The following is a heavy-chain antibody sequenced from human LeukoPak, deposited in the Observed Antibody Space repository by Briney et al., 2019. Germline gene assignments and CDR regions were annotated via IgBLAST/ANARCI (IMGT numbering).Heavy chain of an antibody. CDR1: GYTFTAYY. V-gene: IGHV1-2*02. CDR2: INPKSGGT. CDR3: ARTLMQFDY. Sequence: DSVKVSCKASGYTFTAYYMHWVRQAPGQGLEWMGWINPKSGGTKYAQKFQGRVTMTRDTSISTTYMELTSLRSDDTAVYYCARTLMQFDYWGQGTLVTVSS. J-gene: IGHJ4*02.